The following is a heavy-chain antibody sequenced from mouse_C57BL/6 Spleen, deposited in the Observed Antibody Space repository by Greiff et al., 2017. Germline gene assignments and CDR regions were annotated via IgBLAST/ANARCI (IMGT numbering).Heavy chain of an antibody. V-gene: IGHV5-16*01. CDR1: GFTFSDYY. CDR2: INNDGSST. CDR3: ARDGGYDGDYWFAY. D-gene: IGHD2-3*01. J-gene: IGHJ3*01. Sequence: VQLKESEGGLVQPGSSMKLSCTASGFTFSDYYMAWVRQVPEKGLEWVANINNDGSSTYYLDPLKSRFIISRDNAKNILYLQMSSLKSEDTATYYCARDGGYDGDYWFAYWGQGTLVTVSA.